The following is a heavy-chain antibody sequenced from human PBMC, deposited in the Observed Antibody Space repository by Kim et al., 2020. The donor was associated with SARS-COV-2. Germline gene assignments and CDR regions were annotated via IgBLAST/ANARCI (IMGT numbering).Heavy chain of an antibody. CDR1: GFTFSSYA. D-gene: IGHD3-16*01. Sequence: GGSLRLSCAASGFTFSSYAMHWVRQAPGKGLEWVAVISYDGSNKYYADSVKGRFTISRDNSKNTLYLQMNSLRAEDTAVYYCARALLLRLGELVYYYGMDVWGQGTTVTVSS. CDR2: ISYDGSNK. V-gene: IGHV3-30*04. CDR3: ARALLLRLGELVYYYGMDV. J-gene: IGHJ6*02.